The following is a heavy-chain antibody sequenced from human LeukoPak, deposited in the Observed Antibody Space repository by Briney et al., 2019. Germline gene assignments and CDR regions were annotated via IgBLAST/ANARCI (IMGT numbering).Heavy chain of an antibody. CDR1: GYTFTSCY. D-gene: IGHD1-26*01. CDR2: INPNDGST. Sequence: GASVKVSCKASGYTFTSCYMHWVRQAPGQGLEWMGIINPNDGSTSFAQKFQGRVTMTRDTSTSTVYMELSSLRSEDTAVYYCARDSGSYSGFDYWGQGTLVTVSS. J-gene: IGHJ4*02. CDR3: ARDSGSYSGFDY. V-gene: IGHV1-46*01.